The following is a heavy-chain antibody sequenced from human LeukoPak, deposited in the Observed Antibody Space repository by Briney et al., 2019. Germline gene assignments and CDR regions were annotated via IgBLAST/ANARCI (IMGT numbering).Heavy chain of an antibody. D-gene: IGHD6-6*01. CDR2: MNPNSGNT. CDR3: ARVGPLSSSSRGGELDY. Sequence: ASVKVSCKASGYTFTSYDINWVRQATGQGLEWMGWMNPNSGNTGYAQKFQGRVTMTRNTSISTAYMELSSLRSEDTAVYYCARVGPLSSSSRGGELDYWGQGTLVTVSS. V-gene: IGHV1-8*01. CDR1: GYTFTSYD. J-gene: IGHJ4*02.